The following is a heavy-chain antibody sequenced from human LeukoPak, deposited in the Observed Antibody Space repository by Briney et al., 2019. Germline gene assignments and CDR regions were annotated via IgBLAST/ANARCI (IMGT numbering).Heavy chain of an antibody. Sequence: PSETLSLTCIVSGGSISNYYWSWIRQPAGKGLEWIGRIYTSGSTKYNPSLKSRVTISLDTSKNQFSLKLSSVTAADTAVYYCARHITERGPTAPQDYWGQGTLVTVSS. D-gene: IGHD3-10*01. V-gene: IGHV4-4*07. CDR3: ARHITERGPTAPQDY. J-gene: IGHJ4*02. CDR1: GGSISNYY. CDR2: IYTSGST.